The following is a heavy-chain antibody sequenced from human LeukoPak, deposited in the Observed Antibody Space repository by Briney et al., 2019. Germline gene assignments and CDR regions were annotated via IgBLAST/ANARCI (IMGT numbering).Heavy chain of an antibody. V-gene: IGHV4-39*07. J-gene: IGHJ5*02. D-gene: IGHD3-10*01. CDR1: GGSISSSSYY. CDR2: IYYSGST. Sequence: SETLSLTCTVSGGSISSSSYYWGWIRQPPGKGLEWIGSIYYSGSTYYNPSLKSRVTISVDTSKNQFSLKLSSVTAADTAVYYCATIPEWFGELSNWFDPWGQGTLVTVSS. CDR3: ATIPEWFGELSNWFDP.